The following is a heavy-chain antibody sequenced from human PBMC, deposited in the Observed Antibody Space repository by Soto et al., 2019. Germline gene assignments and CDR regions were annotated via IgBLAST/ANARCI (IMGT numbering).Heavy chain of an antibody. V-gene: IGHV4-31*03. CDR3: ARDLKGETTFVYYYYYIDV. Sequence: PSETLSLTCTVSGGSISSGGYYWSWIRQHPGKGLEWIGYIYHRGSTNYNPSLKSRVTISVDTSKNQFSLKLSSVTAADTAVYFCARDLKGETTFVYYYYYIDVWGEGTTVTVSS. CDR1: GGSISSGGYY. D-gene: IGHD3-16*01. CDR2: IYHRGST. J-gene: IGHJ6*03.